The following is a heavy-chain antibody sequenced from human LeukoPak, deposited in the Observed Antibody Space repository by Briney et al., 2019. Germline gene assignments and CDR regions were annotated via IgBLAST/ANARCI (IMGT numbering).Heavy chain of an antibody. J-gene: IGHJ4*02. V-gene: IGHV4-4*02. CDR3: ASGTIAVAGIFDY. Sequence: SGTLSLTCAVSGGSINNNDWWNWWSWVRQPPGKGLEWIGEIFRSGSSNYNPSLKSRVTISVDKSKNQFSLKLSSVTAADTAVYYCASGTIAVAGIFDYWGQGILVTVSS. CDR2: IFRSGSS. CDR1: GGSINNNDWWNW. D-gene: IGHD6-19*01.